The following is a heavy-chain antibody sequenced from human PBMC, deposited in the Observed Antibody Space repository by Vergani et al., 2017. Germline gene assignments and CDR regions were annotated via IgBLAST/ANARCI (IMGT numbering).Heavy chain of an antibody. J-gene: IGHJ5*02. CDR1: GYSFTSYW. CDR3: ARRRPGIAAAGTRGGVWFDP. V-gene: IGHV5-51*01. D-gene: IGHD6-13*01. CDR2: IYPGDSDT. Sequence: EVQLVQSGAEVEKPGESLKISCKGSGYSFTSYWIGWVRQMPGKGLEWMGIIYPGDSDTRYSPSFQGQVTISADKSISTAYLQWSSLKASDTAMYYCARRRPGIAAAGTRGGVWFDPWGQGTLVTVSS.